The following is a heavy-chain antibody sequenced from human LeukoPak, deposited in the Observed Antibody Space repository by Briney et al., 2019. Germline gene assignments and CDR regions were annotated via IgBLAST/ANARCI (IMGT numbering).Heavy chain of an antibody. CDR1: GYTFTSYD. CDR3: ARSRNYYDSSGFLTLDVFDI. CDR2: MNPNSGNT. Sequence: ASVKVSCKASGYTFTSYDINWVRQATGQGLEWMGWMNPNSGNTGYAQKFQGRVTMTRNTSISTAYMELSSLRSEDTAVYYCARSRNYYDSSGFLTLDVFDIWGQGTMVTVSS. V-gene: IGHV1-8*01. D-gene: IGHD3-22*01. J-gene: IGHJ3*02.